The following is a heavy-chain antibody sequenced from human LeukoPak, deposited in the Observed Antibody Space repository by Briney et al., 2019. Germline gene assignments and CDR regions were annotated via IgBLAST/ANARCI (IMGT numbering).Heavy chain of an antibody. Sequence: GGSLRLSCEASGFTFSAYAMIWVRQAPGKELEWVSSIGSDNKPHYSESVKGRFAISRDNSKSMLFLQLNSLRAEDTALYYCARDLHYYVAMGVWGQGTTVTVSS. D-gene: IGHD3-10*02. V-gene: IGHV3-23*01. CDR1: GFTFSAYA. CDR2: IGSDNKP. CDR3: ARDLHYYVAMGV. J-gene: IGHJ6*02.